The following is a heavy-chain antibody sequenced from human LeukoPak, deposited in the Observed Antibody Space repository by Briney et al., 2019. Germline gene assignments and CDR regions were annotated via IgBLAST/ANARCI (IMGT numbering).Heavy chain of an antibody. CDR2: IYYSGST. J-gene: IGHJ4*02. V-gene: IGHV4-59*01. Sequence: SETLSLTCTVSGGSISSYYCSWIRQPPGKGLEWIGYIYYSGSTNYNPSLKSRVTISVDTSKNQFSLKLSSVTAADTAVYYCARDFPDSSSSRRFDYWGQGTLVTVSS. CDR3: ARDFPDSSSSRRFDY. D-gene: IGHD6-6*01. CDR1: GGSISSYY.